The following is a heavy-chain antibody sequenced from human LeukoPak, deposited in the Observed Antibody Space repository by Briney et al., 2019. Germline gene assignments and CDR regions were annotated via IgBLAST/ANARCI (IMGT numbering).Heavy chain of an antibody. CDR1: GGTFSSYA. Sequence: SVKVSCKASGGTFSSYAISWVRQAPGQGLEWVGRIIPIFGIANYAQKFQGRVTITADKSTSTAYMELSSLRSEDTAVYYCARKSPLYYYDSSGYYHDAFDIWGQGTMVTVSS. D-gene: IGHD3-22*01. CDR2: IIPIFGIA. V-gene: IGHV1-69*04. CDR3: ARKSPLYYYDSSGYYHDAFDI. J-gene: IGHJ3*02.